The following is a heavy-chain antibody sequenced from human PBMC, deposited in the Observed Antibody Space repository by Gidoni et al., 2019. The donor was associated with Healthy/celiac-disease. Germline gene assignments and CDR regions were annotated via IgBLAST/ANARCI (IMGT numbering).Heavy chain of an antibody. J-gene: IGHJ6*02. D-gene: IGHD3-3*01. CDR3: ARGDYDFWSGYSYYYYGMDV. CDR2: ISSSSSYI. Sequence: EVQLVESGGGLVKPGGSLRLSCAASGFTFSSYSMNWVRQAPGKGLEWVSSISSSSSYIYYADSVKGRCTISRDNAKNSLYLQMNSLRAEDTAVYYCARGDYDFWSGYSYYYYGMDVWGQGTTVTVSS. CDR1: GFTFSSYS. V-gene: IGHV3-21*01.